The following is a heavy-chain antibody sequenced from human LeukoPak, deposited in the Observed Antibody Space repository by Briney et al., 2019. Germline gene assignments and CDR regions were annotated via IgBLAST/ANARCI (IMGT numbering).Heavy chain of an antibody. CDR2: ISYDGSNK. CDR3: AKVSGDSSGYYYFDY. V-gene: IGHV3-30*18. J-gene: IGHJ4*02. CDR1: GFTFSNYG. D-gene: IGHD3-22*01. Sequence: GRSLRLSCAASGFTFSNYGMHWVRQAPGKGLEWVAVISYDGSNKYYADSVKGRFTISKDNSKNTLYLQMNSLRAEDTAVYYCAKVSGDSSGYYYFDYWGQGTLVTVSS.